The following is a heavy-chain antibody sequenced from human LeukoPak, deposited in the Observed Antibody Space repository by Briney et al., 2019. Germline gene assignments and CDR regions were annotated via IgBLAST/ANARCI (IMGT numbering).Heavy chain of an antibody. CDR2: IYPDDSNT. CDR3: ARTFGESPNRNYFYGMDV. V-gene: IGHV5-51*01. J-gene: IGHJ6*02. Sequence: PRESLKISCKGSGYSFTSFWIGWVRQMPGKGLEWMGIIYPDDSNTRYSPSFHGQVTISADKSINTAYLQWSSLKASDTAMYYCARTFGESPNRNYFYGMDVWGQGTTVTVSS. D-gene: IGHD3-10*01. CDR1: GYSFTSFW.